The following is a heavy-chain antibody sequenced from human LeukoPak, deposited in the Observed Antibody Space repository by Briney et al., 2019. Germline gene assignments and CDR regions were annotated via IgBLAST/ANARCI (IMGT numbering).Heavy chain of an antibody. CDR2: INSYGSST. CDR1: GFTFSSSW. V-gene: IGHV3-74*01. Sequence: GGSLRLSCAASGFTFSSSWMHWVRQAPGKGLVWVSRINSYGSSTSYADSVKGRFTISRDNAKNTLYLQMNSLRAEDTAVYYCAKDLCSSTSCYIYYYYGMDVWGQGTTVTVSS. J-gene: IGHJ6*02. CDR3: AKDLCSSTSCYIYYYYGMDV. D-gene: IGHD2-2*01.